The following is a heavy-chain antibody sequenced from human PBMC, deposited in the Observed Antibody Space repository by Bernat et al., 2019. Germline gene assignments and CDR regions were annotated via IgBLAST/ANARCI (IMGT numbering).Heavy chain of an antibody. D-gene: IGHD4-17*01. J-gene: IGHJ4*02. CDR1: GFTFSNYA. CDR2: IWFDGSAK. V-gene: IGHV3-33*01. Sequence: QVQLVESGGGVVQPGTSLRVSCSASGFTFSNYAMHWVRQAPGEGLEWMAVIWFDGSAKFYADSVKGRFTISRDNSENTLFLQMTSLRAEDTAVYYCARAPLSRESNYGDNFDYWGQGTLVTVSS. CDR3: ARAPLSRESNYGDNFDY.